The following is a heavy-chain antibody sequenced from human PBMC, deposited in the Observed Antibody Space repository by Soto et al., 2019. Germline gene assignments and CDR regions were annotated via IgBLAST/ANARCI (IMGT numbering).Heavy chain of an antibody. Sequence: GASVKVSCKASGYTFTGYYMHWVRQAPGQGLEWMGWINPNSGGTNYAQKFQGWVTMTRDTSISTAYMELSRLRSDDTAVYYCARGDIVATIIQDWFDPWGQGTLVTVSS. CDR3: ARGDIVATIIQDWFDP. CDR2: INPNSGGT. D-gene: IGHD5-12*01. CDR1: GYTFTGYY. V-gene: IGHV1-2*04. J-gene: IGHJ5*02.